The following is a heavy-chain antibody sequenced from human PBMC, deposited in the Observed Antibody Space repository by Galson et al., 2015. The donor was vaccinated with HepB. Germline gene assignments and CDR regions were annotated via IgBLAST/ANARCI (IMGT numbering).Heavy chain of an antibody. CDR2: IIPIFGTA. V-gene: IGHV1-69*13. CDR1: GGTFSSYA. J-gene: IGHJ5*02. D-gene: IGHD1-26*01. Sequence: SVKVSCKASGGTFSSYAISWVRQAPGQGLEWMGGIIPIFGTANYAQKFQGRVTITADESTSTAYMELSSLRSEDTAVYYCARGPVGATLYNWFDPWGQGTLVTVSS. CDR3: ARGPVGATLYNWFDP.